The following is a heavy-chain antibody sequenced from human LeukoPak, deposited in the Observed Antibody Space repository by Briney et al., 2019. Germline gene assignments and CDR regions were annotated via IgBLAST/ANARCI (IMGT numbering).Heavy chain of an antibody. V-gene: IGHV4-31*03. CDR2: IYYSGST. CDR3: ARVVGAAGPEDP. J-gene: IGHJ5*02. D-gene: IGHD6-13*01. Sequence: SQTLSLTCTVSGVSISSGGYYWSWIRQHPGKGLEWIGYIYYSGSTYYNPSLKSRVTISVDTSKNQFSLKLSSVTAADTAVYYCARVVGAAGPEDPWGQGTLVTVSS. CDR1: GVSISSGGYY.